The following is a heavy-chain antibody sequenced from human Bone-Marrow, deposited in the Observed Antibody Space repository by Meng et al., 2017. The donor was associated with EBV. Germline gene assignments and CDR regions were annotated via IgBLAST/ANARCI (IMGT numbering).Heavy chain of an antibody. CDR1: GYTFTNYA. CDR2: INPGNGNT. D-gene: IGHD6-19*01. Sequence: QGQLVQSGGEVRKPGASVKFSCMASGYTFTNYAMQWVRQAPGQRLEWMGWINPGNGNTKYSQKFQGRASITRDISASIVYMELTSPRSEDTAVYYCATEPGYSSGWGQGTLVTVSS. V-gene: IGHV1-3*01. CDR3: ATEPGYSSG. J-gene: IGHJ4*02.